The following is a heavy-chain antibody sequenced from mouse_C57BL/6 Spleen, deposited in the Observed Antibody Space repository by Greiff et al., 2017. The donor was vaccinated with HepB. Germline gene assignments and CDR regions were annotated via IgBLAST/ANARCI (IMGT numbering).Heavy chain of an antibody. CDR2: IYPGSGST. CDR3: ASLYSNYDWFAY. V-gene: IGHV1-55*01. CDR1: GYTFTSYW. Sequence: VQLQQPGAELVKPGASVKMSCKASGYTFTSYWITWVKQRPGQGLEWIGDIYPGSGSTNYNEKFKSKATLTVDTSSSTAYMQLSSLTSEDSAVYYCASLYSNYDWFAYWGQGTLVTVSA. D-gene: IGHD2-5*01. J-gene: IGHJ3*01.